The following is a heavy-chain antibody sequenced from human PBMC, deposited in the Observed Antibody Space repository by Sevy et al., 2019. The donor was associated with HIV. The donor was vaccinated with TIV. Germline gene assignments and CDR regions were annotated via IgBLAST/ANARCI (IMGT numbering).Heavy chain of an antibody. CDR1: GFTFDNYA. CDR2: LDNSGDNT. Sequence: GGSLRLSCAASGFTFDNYAMTWVRQTPGKGLEWVSTLDNSGDNTYNADSVKGWFTISRDNSKNTLYLQMDSLRAEDTAIYYCAKSGGGWNYFDYSGQGTLVTGSS. J-gene: IGHJ4*02. V-gene: IGHV3-23*01. CDR3: AKSGGGWNYFDY. D-gene: IGHD6-19*01.